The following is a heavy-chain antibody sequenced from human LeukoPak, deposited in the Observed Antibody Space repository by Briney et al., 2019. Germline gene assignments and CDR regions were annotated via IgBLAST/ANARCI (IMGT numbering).Heavy chain of an antibody. Sequence: GGSLRLSCAASGFTFSSYAMSWVRQAPGKGLEWVSAISGSGGSTYYADSVKGRFTISRDNSKNTLYLQMNSLRAEDTAVYYCARQSRDGYNYLLVDYWGQGTLVTVSS. D-gene: IGHD5-24*01. CDR2: ISGSGGST. J-gene: IGHJ4*02. V-gene: IGHV3-23*01. CDR3: ARQSRDGYNYLLVDY. CDR1: GFTFSSYA.